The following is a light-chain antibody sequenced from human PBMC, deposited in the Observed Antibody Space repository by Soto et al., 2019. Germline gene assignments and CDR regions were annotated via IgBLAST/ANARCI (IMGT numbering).Light chain of an antibody. J-gene: IGLJ3*02. CDR1: SSDVGTYNR. CDR3: SSYTITRSVV. Sequence: QSVLTQPPSVSGSPGQSVTISCTGTSSDVGTYNRVSWYQQPPGTAPKLLIYEVSNRPSGVPDRFSGSKSGNTASLTISGLQAEDEGDYYCSSYTITRSVVFGGGTKLTVL. V-gene: IGLV2-18*02. CDR2: EVS.